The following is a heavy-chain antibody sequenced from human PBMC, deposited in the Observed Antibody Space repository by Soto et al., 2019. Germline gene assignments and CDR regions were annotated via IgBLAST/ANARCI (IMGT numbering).Heavy chain of an antibody. V-gene: IGHV4-30-4*01. J-gene: IGHJ5*02. Sequence: RSLTCTGSGGSISSGSYYWSWIRQPPGKGLEWTGHISHSGSTYYNPSLKSRVTILVDRSKNQFSLKLNSVTAADTAVYYCARVADCRGGSCSNNWFDPWGQGILAIFS. CDR3: ARVADCRGGSCSNNWFDP. CDR2: ISHSGST. CDR1: GGSISSGSYY. D-gene: IGHD2-15*01.